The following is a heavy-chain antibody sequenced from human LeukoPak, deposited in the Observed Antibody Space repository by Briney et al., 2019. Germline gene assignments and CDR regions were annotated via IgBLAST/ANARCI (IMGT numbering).Heavy chain of an antibody. Sequence: ASVNVSCKASGYTFPSYDIHWVRPATGQGLEWMGWMNPNSCNTGYEQKFQDRVTMSRNTAISTAYMELSSLRSEDTAGYYCARRRYFGWLSYWGQETLVSVSS. CDR1: GYTFPSYD. D-gene: IGHD3-9*01. CDR2: MNPNSCNT. V-gene: IGHV1-8*01. CDR3: ARRRYFGWLSY. J-gene: IGHJ4*02.